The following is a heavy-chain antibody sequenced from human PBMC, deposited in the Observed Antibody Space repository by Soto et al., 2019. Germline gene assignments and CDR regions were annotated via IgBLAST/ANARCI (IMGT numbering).Heavy chain of an antibody. J-gene: IGHJ4*02. CDR1: GGSISRGGYS. Sequence: SETLSLTCAVSGGSISRGGYSWSWIRQPPGKGLEWIGYIYHSGSTYYNPSLKSRVTISVDRSKNQFSLKLSSVTAADTAVYYCARGGVDYYDSSCYCVPRYYFDFCSRGTLVTGSS. D-gene: IGHD3-22*01. CDR3: ARGGVDYYDSSCYCVPRYYFDF. V-gene: IGHV4-30-2*01. CDR2: IYHSGST.